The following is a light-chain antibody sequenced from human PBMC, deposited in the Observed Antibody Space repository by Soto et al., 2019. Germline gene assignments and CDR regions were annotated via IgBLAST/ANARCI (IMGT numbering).Light chain of an antibody. CDR3: QQLNSYPRT. Sequence: DIQLTQSPSFLSASVGDRVTITCRASQFISSYLAWYQQKPGKAPKLLIYAASTLQSGVPSRFSGSGSGTEFTLTISSLQPEDFATYYCQQLNSYPRTFGQGTQVEIK. V-gene: IGKV1-9*01. CDR1: QFISSY. CDR2: AAS. J-gene: IGKJ1*01.